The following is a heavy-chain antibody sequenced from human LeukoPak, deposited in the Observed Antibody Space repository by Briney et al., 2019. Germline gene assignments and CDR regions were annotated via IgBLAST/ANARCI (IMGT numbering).Heavy chain of an antibody. J-gene: IGHJ4*02. D-gene: IGHD1-26*01. V-gene: IGHV1-69*05. CDR2: IVPIFGTA. Sequence: SVKVSCKASGGTLSSYAISWVRQAPGQGLEWMGGIVPIFGTANYAQKFQGRVTITTDESTSTAYMELSSLRSEDTAVYYCASSGSYGVWYFDYWGQGTLVTASS. CDR1: GGTLSSYA. CDR3: ASSGSYGVWYFDY.